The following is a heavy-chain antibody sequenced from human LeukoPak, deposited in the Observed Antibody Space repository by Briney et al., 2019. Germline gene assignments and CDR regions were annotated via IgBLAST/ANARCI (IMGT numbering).Heavy chain of an antibody. CDR2: INPISGYT. V-gene: IGHV1-8*02. D-gene: IGHD6-13*01. J-gene: IGHJ3*02. CDR1: GYTFTNYD. Sequence: ASVKVSCKTSGYTFTNYDVNWVRQAPGQGLEWMGWINPISGYTGYAQKFQGRVTMTGNTSISTAYMELSSLRSEDAAVYYCARGNRLYTSSWSSLAFDIWGQGTMVTVSS. CDR3: ARGNRLYTSSWSSLAFDI.